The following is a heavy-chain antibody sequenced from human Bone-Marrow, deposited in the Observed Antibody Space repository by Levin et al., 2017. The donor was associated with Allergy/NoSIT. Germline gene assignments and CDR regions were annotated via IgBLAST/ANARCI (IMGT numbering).Heavy chain of an antibody. J-gene: IGHJ4*02. V-gene: IGHV6-1*01. D-gene: IGHD5/OR15-5a*01. CDR3: ATLPGVSISTKYSFDY. CDR2: TYYRSKWYN. CDR1: GDSVSSNSAA. Sequence: SQTLSLTCAISGDSVSSNSAAWNWIRQSPSRGLEWLGRTYYRSKWYNDYAVSVKSRITINPDTSKNQFSLQLNSVTPEDTAVYCCATLPGVSISTKYSFDYWGQGTLVTVSS.